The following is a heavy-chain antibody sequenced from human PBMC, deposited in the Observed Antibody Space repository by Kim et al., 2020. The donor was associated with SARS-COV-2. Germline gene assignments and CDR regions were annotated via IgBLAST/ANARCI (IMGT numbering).Heavy chain of an antibody. CDR1: GFSVSNSY. V-gene: IGHV3-53*01. D-gene: IGHD1-1*01. CDR3: ARDVWGTDGMDV. Sequence: GGSLRLSCAASGFSVSNSYLAWVRQAPGRGLEWVSIIYSGGSTYYADSVKGRFTIARDNSKNKVDLQMSSLRADDTAVYYCARDVWGTDGMDVWGQGTTV. CDR2: IYSGGST. J-gene: IGHJ6*02.